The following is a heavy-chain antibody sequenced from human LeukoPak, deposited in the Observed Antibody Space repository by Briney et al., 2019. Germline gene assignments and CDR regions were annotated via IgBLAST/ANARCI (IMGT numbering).Heavy chain of an antibody. CDR3: ARDFVFGEAAGDSFDY. J-gene: IGHJ4*02. CDR1: GYTFTSYD. Sequence: ASVKVSCKASGYTFTSYDFNWERQATGQRPEWMGWMSPNSGDTGYAQKFQDRVTMTRNTSISTAYMELSSLRSDDTAVYYCARDFVFGEAAGDSFDYWGQGTLVTVSS. V-gene: IGHV1-8*01. CDR2: MSPNSGDT. D-gene: IGHD6-13*01.